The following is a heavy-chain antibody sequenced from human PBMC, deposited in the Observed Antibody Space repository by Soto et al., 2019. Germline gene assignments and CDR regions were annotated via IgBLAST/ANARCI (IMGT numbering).Heavy chain of an antibody. D-gene: IGHD3-16*01. CDR1: GFTFSSYA. CDR3: AREENYASGY. Sequence: QVQLVESGGGVVQPGRSLRLSCAASGFTFSSYAMHWVRQAPGKGLEWVAVISYDGSNKYYADSVKGRFTISRDNSKNTLDLQMNSLRAEDTAVYYCAREENYASGYWGQGTLVTVSS. V-gene: IGHV3-30-3*01. CDR2: ISYDGSNK. J-gene: IGHJ4*02.